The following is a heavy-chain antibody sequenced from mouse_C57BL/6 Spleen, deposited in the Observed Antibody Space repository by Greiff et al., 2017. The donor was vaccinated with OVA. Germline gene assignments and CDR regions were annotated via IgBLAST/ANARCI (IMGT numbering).Heavy chain of an antibody. V-gene: IGHV1-82*01. CDR3: ARGNTTVDDY. J-gene: IGHJ2*01. Sequence: QVQLQQSGPELVKPGASVKISCKASGYAFSSSWMNWVKQRPGKGLEWIGRIYPGDGDTNSNGKFKGKATLTADKSSSPAYMQLSSLTSEDSAVYFCARGNTTVDDYWGQGTTLTVSS. CDR2: IYPGDGDT. CDR1: GYAFSSSW. D-gene: IGHD1-1*01.